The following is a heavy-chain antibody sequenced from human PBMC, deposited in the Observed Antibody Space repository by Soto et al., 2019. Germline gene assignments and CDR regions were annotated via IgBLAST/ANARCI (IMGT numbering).Heavy chain of an antibody. D-gene: IGHD2-2*01. V-gene: IGHV3-23*01. CDR3: ARDVVAPAAIRGYYYYGMDV. J-gene: IGHJ6*02. CDR2: ISGSGGST. Sequence: GGSLRLSCAASGFTFSSYAMSWVRQAPGKGLEWVSAISGSGGSTYYADSVKGRFTISRDNSKNTLYLQMNSLRAEDTAVYYCARDVVAPAAIRGYYYYGMDVWGQGTTVTVSS. CDR1: GFTFSSYA.